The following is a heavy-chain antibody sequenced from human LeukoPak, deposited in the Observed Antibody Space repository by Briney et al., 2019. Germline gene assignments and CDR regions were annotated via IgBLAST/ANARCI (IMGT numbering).Heavy chain of an antibody. J-gene: IGHJ4*02. D-gene: IGHD6-19*01. CDR1: GGSISSYY. CDR2: IYYSGST. V-gene: IGHV4-59*01. CDR3: ASLRLVQHY. Sequence: PSETLSLTCTVSGGSISSYYWSWIRQPPGKGLEWIGYIYYSGSTNYNPSLKSRVTISVDTSKNQFSLKLSSVTAADTAVYYCASLRLVQHYWGQGTLVTVSS.